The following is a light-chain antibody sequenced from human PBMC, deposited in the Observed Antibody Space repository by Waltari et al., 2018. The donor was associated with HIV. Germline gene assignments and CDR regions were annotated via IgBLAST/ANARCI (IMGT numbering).Light chain of an antibody. CDR1: SSNIGAGYD. V-gene: IGLV1-40*01. Sequence: QSVLTQPPSVSGAPGQGVTISCTGSSSNIGAGYDVNWYQQLPGTAPKLLIYNNSNRPSGVPDRFSGSKSGTSASLAITGLQAEDEADYYCQSYDSSLSGSDVFGTGTKVTVL. CDR3: QSYDSSLSGSDV. J-gene: IGLJ1*01. CDR2: NNS.